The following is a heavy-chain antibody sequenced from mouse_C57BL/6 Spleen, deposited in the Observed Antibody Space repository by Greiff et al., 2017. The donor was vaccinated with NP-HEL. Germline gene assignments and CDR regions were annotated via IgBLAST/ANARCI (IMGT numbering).Heavy chain of an antibody. Sequence: QVQLQQSGAELVRPGASVTLSCKASGYTFTDYEMHWVKQTPVHGLEWIGAIDPETGGTAYNQKFKGKAILTADKSSSTAYMELRSLTSEDSAVYYGTSPSTVVAPYAMDYWGQGTSVTVSS. CDR1: GYTFTDYE. J-gene: IGHJ4*01. V-gene: IGHV1-15*01. CDR2: IDPETGGT. D-gene: IGHD1-1*01. CDR3: TSPSTVVAPYAMDY.